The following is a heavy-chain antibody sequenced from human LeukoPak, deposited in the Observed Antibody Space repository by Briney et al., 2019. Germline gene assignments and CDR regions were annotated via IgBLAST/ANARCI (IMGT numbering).Heavy chain of an antibody. V-gene: IGHV3-7*01. CDR3: ARDRGYSNFDY. Sequence: PGGSLRLSCAASGFGFSNYWMSWVRQAPGKGLEGVANKNEDGSEKNYVDSVKGRFTISRDNAQDSLYLQMNSLRAEDTAVYYCARDRGYSNFDYWGQGTLLTVSS. CDR2: KNEDGSEK. J-gene: IGHJ4*02. D-gene: IGHD4-11*01. CDR1: GFGFSNYW.